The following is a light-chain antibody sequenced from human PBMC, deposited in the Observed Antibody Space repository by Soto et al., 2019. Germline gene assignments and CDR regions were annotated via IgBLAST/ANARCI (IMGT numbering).Light chain of an antibody. CDR2: EVS. J-gene: IGLJ2*01. V-gene: IGLV2-14*01. CDR3: SSYTSSSTLL. CDR1: SSDVGGYNY. Sequence: QSALTQPASVSGSPGQSITISCTGTSSDVGGYNYVSWYQQYPGKAPKLIIHEVSNRPSGVSNRFSGSKSGNTASLTISGLQPEDEGDYYCSSYTSSSTLLFGGGTKVTVL.